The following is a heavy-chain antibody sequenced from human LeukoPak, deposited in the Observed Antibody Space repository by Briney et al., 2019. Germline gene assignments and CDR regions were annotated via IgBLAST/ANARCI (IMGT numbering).Heavy chain of an antibody. V-gene: IGHV1-18*04. CDR1: GYTFTGYY. J-gene: IGHJ4*02. D-gene: IGHD3-10*01. CDR2: ISAYNGNT. CDR3: ARDLAQIWFGELQSPNY. Sequence: ASVKVSCKASGYTFTGYYMHWVRQAPGQGLEWMGWISAYNGNTNYAQKLQGRVTMTTDTSTSTAYMELRSLRSDDTAVYYCARDLAQIWFGELQSPNYWGQGTLVTVSS.